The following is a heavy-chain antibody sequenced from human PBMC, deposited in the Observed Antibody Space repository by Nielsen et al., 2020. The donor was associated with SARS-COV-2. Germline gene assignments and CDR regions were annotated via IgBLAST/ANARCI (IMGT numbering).Heavy chain of an antibody. V-gene: IGHV3-11*05. CDR1: GFTFSDYY. CDR3: ARERIAARN. CDR2: ISSSSSYT. Sequence: LKISCAASGFTFSDYYMSWIRQAPGKGLEWVSYISSSSSYTNYADSVKGRFTISRDNAKNSLYLQMNSLRAEDTAVYYCARERIAARNWGQGTLVTVSS. D-gene: IGHD6-6*01. J-gene: IGHJ4*02.